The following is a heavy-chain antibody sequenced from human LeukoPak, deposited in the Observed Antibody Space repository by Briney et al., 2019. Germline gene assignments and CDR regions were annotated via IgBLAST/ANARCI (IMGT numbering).Heavy chain of an antibody. D-gene: IGHD4-17*01. CDR2: ISYDGSNK. CDR1: GFTFSSYA. CDR3: ARASDYGEPFYYFDY. V-gene: IGHV3-30*04. J-gene: IGHJ4*02. Sequence: GGSLRLSCAASGFTFSSYAMHWVRQAPGKGLEWVAVISYDGSNKYYADSVKGRFTISRDNSKNTLYLQMNSLRAEDTAVHYCARASDYGEPFYYFDYWGQGTLVTVSS.